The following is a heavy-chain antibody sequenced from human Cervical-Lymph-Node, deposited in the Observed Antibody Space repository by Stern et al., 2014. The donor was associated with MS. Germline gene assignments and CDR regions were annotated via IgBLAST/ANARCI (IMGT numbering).Heavy chain of an antibody. Sequence: VQLVESGAEVKKPGASVKVSCKASGYTFTSYYMHWVRQAPGQGLEWMGIINPSGGSTSYAQKFQGRVTMTRDTSTSTVYMELSSLRSEDTAVYYCARGKEITMIVVVAHFDYWGQGTLVTVSS. CDR3: ARGKEITMIVVVAHFDY. J-gene: IGHJ4*02. D-gene: IGHD3-22*01. V-gene: IGHV1-46*01. CDR1: GYTFTSYY. CDR2: INPSGGST.